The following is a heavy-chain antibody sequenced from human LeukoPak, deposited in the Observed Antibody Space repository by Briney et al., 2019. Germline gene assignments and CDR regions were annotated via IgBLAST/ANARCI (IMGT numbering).Heavy chain of an antibody. CDR1: GFTFSSYA. J-gene: IGHJ4*02. Sequence: PGGSLRLSCAASGFTFSSYAMSWVRQAPGKGLEWVSAISGSGGSTYYADSVKGRFTISRDNSKNTLYLQMNSLRAEDTAVYYCAKDHYYDSSGLLDYWGQGTLVTVSS. V-gene: IGHV3-23*01. CDR2: ISGSGGST. D-gene: IGHD3-22*01. CDR3: AKDHYYDSSGLLDY.